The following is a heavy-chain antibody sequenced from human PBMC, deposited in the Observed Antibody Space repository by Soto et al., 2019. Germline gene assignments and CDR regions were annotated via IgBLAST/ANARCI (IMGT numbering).Heavy chain of an antibody. J-gene: IGHJ4*02. CDR1: GFSLTTSGVG. D-gene: IGHD3-3*01. V-gene: IGHV2-5*02. Sequence: QITLKESGPPVVKPTETLTLTCTFSGFSLTTSGVGVGWVRQSPGKAPEWLALIYWDDDKRYSTSLKSRLTINKDTSKNQVVLTMANVDPADTATYSCAHRVLRTVFGLVTTTAIYFDFWGQGTPVVVSS. CDR2: IYWDDDK. CDR3: AHRVLRTVFGLVTTTAIYFDF.